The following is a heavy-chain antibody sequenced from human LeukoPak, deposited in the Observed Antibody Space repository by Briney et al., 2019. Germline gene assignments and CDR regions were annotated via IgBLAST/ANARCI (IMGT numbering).Heavy chain of an antibody. Sequence: SETLSLTCAVYGGSFSGYYWSWIRQPPGKGLEWIGEINHSGSTNYNPSLKSRVTISVDTSKNQFSLKLSSVTAADTAVYYCASGLWSQHWGQGTLVTVSS. CDR2: INHSGST. CDR3: ASGLWSQH. D-gene: IGHD2-21*01. CDR1: GGSFSGYY. V-gene: IGHV4-34*01. J-gene: IGHJ1*01.